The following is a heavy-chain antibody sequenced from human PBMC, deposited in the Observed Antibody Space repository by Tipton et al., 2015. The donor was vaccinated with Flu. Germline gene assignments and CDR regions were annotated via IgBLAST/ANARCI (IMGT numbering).Heavy chain of an antibody. CDR1: GGSISSFY. J-gene: IGHJ3*02. CDR3: ARDSSAPRGDGHAFDI. V-gene: IGHV4-59*01. D-gene: IGHD2-21*02. CDR2: MLYSGST. Sequence: TLSFTCIVSGGSISSFYWSWIRRPPGKGVEWIAYMLYSGSTNYNPSLKSRVTMSVDTSKNQFSLKLDSVTAADTAIYYCARDSSAPRGDGHAFDIWGQGTMVTVSS.